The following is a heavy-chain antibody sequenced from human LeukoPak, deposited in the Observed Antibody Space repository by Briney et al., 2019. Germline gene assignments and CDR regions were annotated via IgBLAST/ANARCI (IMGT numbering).Heavy chain of an antibody. J-gene: IGHJ4*02. CDR3: ARSQYYDSSGYYDY. CDR2: IIPIFGTA. CDR1: GGTFSSYA. V-gene: IGHV1-69*05. Sequence: SVKVSCKASGGTFSSYAISWVRQAPGQGLGWMGRIIPIFGTANYAQKFQGRVTITTDESTSTAYMELSSLRSEDTAVYYCARSQYYDSSGYYDYWGQGTLVTVSS. D-gene: IGHD3-22*01.